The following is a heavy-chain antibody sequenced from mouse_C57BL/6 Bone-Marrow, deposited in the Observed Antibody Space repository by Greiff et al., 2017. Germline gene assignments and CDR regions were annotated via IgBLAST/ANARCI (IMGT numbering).Heavy chain of an antibody. D-gene: IGHD2-1*01. CDR3: ARYGRRYFDV. CDR2: IDPSDSYT. Sequence: QVQLKQPGAELVKPGASVKLSCKASGYTFTSYWMQWVKQRPGQGLEWIGEIDPSDSYTNYNQKFKGKATLTVDTSSSTAYMQLSSLTSEDSAVYYCARYGRRYFDVWGTETTVTVSS. V-gene: IGHV1-50*01. CDR1: GYTFTSYW. J-gene: IGHJ1*03.